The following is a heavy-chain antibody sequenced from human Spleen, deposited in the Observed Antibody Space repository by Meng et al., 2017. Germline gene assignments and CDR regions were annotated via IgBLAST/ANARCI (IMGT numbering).Heavy chain of an antibody. CDR1: GFTFSSYG. Sequence: GESLKISCAASGFTFSSYGMNWVRQAPGKGLEWVSSISSSSSYIDYADSVKGRFTISRDNAKNSLYLQMNSLRAEDTAVYYCARGWKSYYYGSSVYFDAFDIWGQGTMVTVSS. D-gene: IGHD3-22*01. V-gene: IGHV3-21*01. CDR3: ARGWKSYYYGSSVYFDAFDI. J-gene: IGHJ3*02. CDR2: ISSSSSYI.